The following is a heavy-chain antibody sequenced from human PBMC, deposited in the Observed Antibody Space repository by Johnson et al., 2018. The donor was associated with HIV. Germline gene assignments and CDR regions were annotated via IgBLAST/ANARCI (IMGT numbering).Heavy chain of an antibody. CDR3: AREGSSGWYGGGDSLSAFDI. CDR2: MSYDGSNK. V-gene: IGHV3-30-3*01. Sequence: QEQLVESGGGVVQPGRSLRLSCAASGFTFSSYAMHWVRQAPGKGLEWVAVMSYDGSNKYYADSVKGRFTISRDNSKNTLYLQMNSLRAEDTAVYYCAREGSSGWYGGGDSLSAFDIWGQGTMVTVSS. D-gene: IGHD6-19*01. CDR1: GFTFSSYA. J-gene: IGHJ3*02.